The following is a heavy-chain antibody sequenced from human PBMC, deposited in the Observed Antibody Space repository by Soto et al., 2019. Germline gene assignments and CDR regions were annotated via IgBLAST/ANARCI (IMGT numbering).Heavy chain of an antibody. Sequence: PGESLKISCKGSGYSFTSYWIGWVRQMPGKGLEWMGIIYPGDSDTRYSPSFQGQVTISADKSISTAYLQWSSLKASDTAMYYCAXHELAAAGSLHYYGMDVWGQGTTVTVSS. CDR1: GYSFTSYW. J-gene: IGHJ6*02. V-gene: IGHV5-51*01. CDR2: IYPGDSDT. CDR3: AXHELAAAGSLHYYGMDV. D-gene: IGHD6-13*01.